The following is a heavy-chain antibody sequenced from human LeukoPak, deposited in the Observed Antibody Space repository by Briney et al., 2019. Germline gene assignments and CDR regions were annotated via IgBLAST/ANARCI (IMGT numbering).Heavy chain of an antibody. D-gene: IGHD4-17*01. CDR2: ISYDGSNK. J-gene: IGHJ4*02. V-gene: IGHV3-30*18. Sequence: GGSLRLSCAASGFTFSSYGMHWVRQAPGKGLEWVAVISYDGSNKYYADSVKGRFTISRDNSKNTLYLQMNSLRAEDTAVYYCAKDAVTTGFDYWGQGTLATVSS. CDR3: AKDAVTTGFDY. CDR1: GFTFSSYG.